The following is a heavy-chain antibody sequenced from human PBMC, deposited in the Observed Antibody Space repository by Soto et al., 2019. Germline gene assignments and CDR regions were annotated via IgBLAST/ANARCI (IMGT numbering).Heavy chain of an antibody. CDR3: ARDRIAAAGTFDY. V-gene: IGHV6-1*01. D-gene: IGHD6-13*01. CDR2: TYYRSKWYN. Sequence: PSQTLSLTCALSGDSVSSNSAAGNWIRQSPSRGLEWLGRTYYRSKWYNDYAVSVKSRITINPDTSKNQFSLQLNSVTPEDTAVYYCARDRIAAAGTFDYWGQGTLVTVSS. J-gene: IGHJ4*02. CDR1: GDSVSSNSAA.